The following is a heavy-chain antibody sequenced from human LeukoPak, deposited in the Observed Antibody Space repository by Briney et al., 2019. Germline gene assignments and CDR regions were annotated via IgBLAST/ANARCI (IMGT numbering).Heavy chain of an antibody. D-gene: IGHD1-14*01. CDR1: GLTFSDYY. CDR2: ISSSGSTI. J-gene: IGHJ6*03. CDR3: ARDIDNPHMDV. V-gene: IGHV3-11*04. Sequence: GGSLRLSCAASGLTFSDYYMSWIRQAPGKGLEWVSYISSSGSTIYYADSVKGRFTISRDNAKNSLYLQVNSLRAEDTAVYYCARDIDNPHMDVWGKGTTVTVSS.